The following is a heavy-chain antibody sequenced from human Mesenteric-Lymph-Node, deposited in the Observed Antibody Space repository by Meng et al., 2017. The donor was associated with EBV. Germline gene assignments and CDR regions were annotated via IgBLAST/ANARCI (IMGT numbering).Heavy chain of an antibody. V-gene: IGHV1-2*04. Sequence: QGELVQSGAEVKKPGASLKVSCKASGYTFTGYYLHWVRQAPGQGLEWMGWINPNSGDTNYAQKFQGWVTMTRDTSINTAYMELSSLRSDATAVYYCATLPAASTPHFSAWGQGTLVTVSS. CDR1: GYTFTGYY. J-gene: IGHJ4*02. D-gene: IGHD2-2*01. CDR3: ATLPAASTPHFSA. CDR2: INPNSGDT.